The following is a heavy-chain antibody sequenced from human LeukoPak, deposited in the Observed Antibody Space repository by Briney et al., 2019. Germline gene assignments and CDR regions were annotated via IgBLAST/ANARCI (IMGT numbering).Heavy chain of an antibody. CDR2: ISGSGGST. Sequence: GGSLRLSCVASGFTFSNYAMSWVRQAPGKGLEWVSAISGSGGSTYYADSVKGRFTISRDNSKNTLNLQMSSLRAEDTAVYYCAIPTGITVPSPDCWGQGTLVTVSS. V-gene: IGHV3-23*01. CDR1: GFTFSNYA. D-gene: IGHD6-19*01. CDR3: AIPTGITVPSPDC. J-gene: IGHJ4*02.